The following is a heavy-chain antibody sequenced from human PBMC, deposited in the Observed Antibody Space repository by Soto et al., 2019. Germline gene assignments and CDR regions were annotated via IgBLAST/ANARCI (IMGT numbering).Heavy chain of an antibody. CDR3: ARGVAAAKLRYFDY. Sequence: QVQLVESGGGVGQPGRSLRLSCAASGFTFSSYGMHWVRQAPGKGLEWVAVIWYDGSNKYYADSVKGRFTFSRDNSKNTLFLQMNSLRAEDTAVYYWARGVAAAKLRYFDYWGQGTLVTVSS. J-gene: IGHJ4*02. CDR1: GFTFSSYG. V-gene: IGHV3-33*01. CDR2: IWYDGSNK. D-gene: IGHD6-13*01.